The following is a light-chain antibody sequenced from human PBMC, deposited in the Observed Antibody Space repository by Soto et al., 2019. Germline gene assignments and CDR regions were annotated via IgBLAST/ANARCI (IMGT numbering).Light chain of an antibody. J-gene: IGKJ2*01. CDR2: AAS. CDR3: QHYDSSPPYT. Sequence: EIVLTQSPVTLSLSPGERATLSCGASRSFASSYLGWYQQKPGQAPRLLIYAASTRATGIPDRFSGSGSATDFTLTISRLEPEDSAVYYCQHYDSSPPYTFGQGTKLEIK. V-gene: IGKV3-20*01. CDR1: RSFASSY.